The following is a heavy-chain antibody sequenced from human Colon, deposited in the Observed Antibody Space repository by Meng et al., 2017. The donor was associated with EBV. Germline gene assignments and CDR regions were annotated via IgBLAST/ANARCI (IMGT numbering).Heavy chain of an antibody. CDR2: IYYSGST. V-gene: IGHV4-31*03. CDR3: ARGPSRWLQFSFDY. CDR1: GCSVSSGGDY. D-gene: IGHD5-24*01. J-gene: IGHJ4*02. Sequence: QVQPREAGPVPVPPYRPCLPPSTGGGCSVSSGGDYWSWIRQHPGKRLEWIEYIYYSGSTYYNPYLKSRVTISIDTSKNQFSLKLSSVTAADTAVYYCARGPSRWLQFSFDYWGQGTLVTVSS.